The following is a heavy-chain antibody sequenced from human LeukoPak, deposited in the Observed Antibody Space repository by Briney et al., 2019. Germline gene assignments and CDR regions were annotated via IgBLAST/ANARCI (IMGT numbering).Heavy chain of an antibody. D-gene: IGHD6-19*01. CDR2: INHSGST. Sequence: PGGSLRLSCAASGFSVRTYWMSWIRQPPGKGLEWIGEINHSGSTNYNPSLKSRVTISVDTSKNQFSMKLSSVTAADTAVYYCARVGQWHLGRYYMDVWGKGTTVTVSS. CDR1: GFSVRTYW. V-gene: IGHV4-34*01. CDR3: ARVGQWHLGRYYMDV. J-gene: IGHJ6*03.